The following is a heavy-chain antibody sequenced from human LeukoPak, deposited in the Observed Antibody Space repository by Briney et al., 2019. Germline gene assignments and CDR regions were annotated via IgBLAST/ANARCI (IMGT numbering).Heavy chain of an antibody. Sequence: GESLKISCKGSGYSFTSYWIGWVRQMPGKGLEWMGIIYPGDSDTRYSPSFQGQVTISADKSISTAYLQWSSLKASDTAMYYCARQADYYYDSSGHLVSAFDIWGQGTMVTVSS. CDR2: IYPGDSDT. CDR3: ARQADYYYDSSGHLVSAFDI. V-gene: IGHV5-51*01. CDR1: GYSFTSYW. D-gene: IGHD3-22*01. J-gene: IGHJ3*02.